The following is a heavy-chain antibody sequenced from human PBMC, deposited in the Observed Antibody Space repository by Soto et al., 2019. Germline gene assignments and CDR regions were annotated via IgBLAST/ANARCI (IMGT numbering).Heavy chain of an antibody. D-gene: IGHD3-3*01. CDR2: IYYSGST. CDR1: GGSISSSSYY. Sequence: SETLSLTCTVSGGSISSSSYYWGWIRQPPGKGLEWIGSIYYSGSTYYNPSLKSRVTISVDTSKNQFSLKLSSVTAADTAVYYCASSNTYYDFWSGHWFDPWGQGTLVTVSS. V-gene: IGHV4-39*01. J-gene: IGHJ5*02. CDR3: ASSNTYYDFWSGHWFDP.